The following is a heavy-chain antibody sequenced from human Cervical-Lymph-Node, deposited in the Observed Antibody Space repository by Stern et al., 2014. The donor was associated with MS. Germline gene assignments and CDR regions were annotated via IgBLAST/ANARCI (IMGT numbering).Heavy chain of an antibody. Sequence: QVQLVESGGGVVQPGRPLRLPCAASGFTLSSYALHWVRQAPGKGLAWVAVISYDGSDKYYANSVKGRFTISRDNSKNTLDLQMNSLRPEDTAVYYCARVWTTFSVHYYYGMDVWGQGTTVTVSS. CDR3: ARVWTTFSVHYYYGMDV. D-gene: IGHD2/OR15-2a*01. CDR2: ISYDGSDK. J-gene: IGHJ6*02. CDR1: GFTLSSYA. V-gene: IGHV3-30*01.